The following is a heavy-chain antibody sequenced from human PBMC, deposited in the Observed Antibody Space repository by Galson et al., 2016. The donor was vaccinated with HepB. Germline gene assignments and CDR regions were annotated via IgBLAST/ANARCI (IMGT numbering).Heavy chain of an antibody. CDR3: ARAGGSYRILDY. D-gene: IGHD5-18*01. CDR2: IKHDGSDI. J-gene: IGHJ4*02. V-gene: IGHV3-7*01. Sequence: SLRLSCAASGFPFSSYWMSWVRQAPGKGLEWVANIKHDGSDIYYVDSVKGRFTISRDNAKNSLYLQMNRLRAEDTAVYYCARAGGSYRILDYWGQGTLVTVSS. CDR1: GFPFSSYW.